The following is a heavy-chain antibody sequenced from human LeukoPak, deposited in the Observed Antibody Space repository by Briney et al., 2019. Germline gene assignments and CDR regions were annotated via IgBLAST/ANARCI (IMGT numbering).Heavy chain of an antibody. CDR2: ISGSGGST. D-gene: IGHD4-17*01. CDR1: GFTFSSYG. CDR3: AKDGLPSFPTVRAYYYYYYMDV. Sequence: PGGSLRLSCAASGFTFSSYGMSWVRQAPGKGLEWVSAISGSGGSTYYADSVKGRFTISRDNSKNTLYLQMNSLRAEDTAVYYCAKDGLPSFPTVRAYYYYYYMDVWGKGTTVTISS. J-gene: IGHJ6*03. V-gene: IGHV3-23*01.